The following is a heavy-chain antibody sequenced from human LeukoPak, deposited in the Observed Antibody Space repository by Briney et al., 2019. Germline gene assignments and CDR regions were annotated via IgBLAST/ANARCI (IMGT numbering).Heavy chain of an antibody. Sequence: PGGSLRLSCAASGFTFSNYGMHWVRQAPGKGLEWVTFIRTDGSNKYYADSVKGRFTISRDNSKNTLYLQMNSLRAEDTAVYYCFVSDYDYNLNNDPWGQGTLVTVSS. V-gene: IGHV3-30*02. J-gene: IGHJ5*02. CDR2: IRTDGSNK. D-gene: IGHD3-16*01. CDR1: GFTFSNYG. CDR3: FVSDYDYNLNNDP.